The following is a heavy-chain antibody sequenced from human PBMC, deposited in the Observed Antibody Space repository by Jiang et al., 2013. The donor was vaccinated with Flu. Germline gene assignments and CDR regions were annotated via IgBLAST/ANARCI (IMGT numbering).Heavy chain of an antibody. CDR2: ISGNGDAT. CDR3: AKLVDYFDSSGYFDY. Sequence: VQLLESGGGLVQPGGSLRLSCAASGFRFSSYAMSWVRQAPGKGLEWVSSISGNGDATYYVDSVEGRFTISRDTPKNTLYLQMNSLRAEDTALYYCAKLVDYFDSSGYFDYWGQGTLVTVSS. J-gene: IGHJ4*02. D-gene: IGHD3-22*01. CDR1: GFRFSSYA. V-gene: IGHV3-23*01.